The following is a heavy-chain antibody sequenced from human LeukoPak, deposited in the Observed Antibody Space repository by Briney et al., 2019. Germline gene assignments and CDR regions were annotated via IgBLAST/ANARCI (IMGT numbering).Heavy chain of an antibody. V-gene: IGHV3-33*06. CDR3: AKAQGPNWFDP. Sequence: GRSLRLSCEASGFSFSRYGMATVRQAPGKGLERVAAIWYDGSNENYADSVKGRFTISRDNSKNTLYLQMNSLRAEDTAVYYCAKAQGPNWFDPWGQGTLVTVSS. CDR2: IWYDGSNE. J-gene: IGHJ5*02. CDR1: GFSFSRYG.